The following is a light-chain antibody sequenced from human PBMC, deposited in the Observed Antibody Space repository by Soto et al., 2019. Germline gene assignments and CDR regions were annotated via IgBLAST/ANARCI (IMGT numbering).Light chain of an antibody. CDR3: QQSGSSPLT. Sequence: ESVLTQSPGTLSLSPGERATLSCSASQRVSRSYLAWYQQKPGQAPRLLIYGASSMATGIPDRFSGSGSGTDFTLTISRLEPEDFAVYYCQQSGSSPLTFGGGTKVEIK. J-gene: IGKJ4*01. CDR2: GAS. V-gene: IGKV3-20*01. CDR1: QRVSRSY.